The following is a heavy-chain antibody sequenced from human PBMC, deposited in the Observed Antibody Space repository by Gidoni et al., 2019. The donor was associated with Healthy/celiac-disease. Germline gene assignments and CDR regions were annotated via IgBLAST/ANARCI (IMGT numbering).Heavy chain of an antibody. Sequence: EVKRVESGGGLVQPGGSLRLSCAVSGVTFSSYWMSWVRQAPGKGLEWVANIKQDGSEKYYVDSVKGRFTISRDNAKNSLYLQMNSLRAEDTAVYYCARDRGTMVRDYWGQGTLVTVSS. CDR2: IKQDGSEK. J-gene: IGHJ4*02. D-gene: IGHD3-10*01. V-gene: IGHV3-7*01. CDR1: GVTFSSYW. CDR3: ARDRGTMVRDY.